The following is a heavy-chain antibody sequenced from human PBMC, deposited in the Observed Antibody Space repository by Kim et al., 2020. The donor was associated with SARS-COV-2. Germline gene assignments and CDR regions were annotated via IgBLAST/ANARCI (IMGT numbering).Heavy chain of an antibody. V-gene: IGHV3-9*01. Sequence: GGSLRLSCAASGFTFGDYAMHWVRQAPGKGLEWVSGISWNSGSIGYADSVKGRFTISRDNAKNSLYLQMNSLRAEDTALYYCAKETKYSSSWSFDYWGQGTLVTVAS. CDR1: GFTFGDYA. D-gene: IGHD6-13*01. CDR3: AKETKYSSSWSFDY. CDR2: ISWNSGSI. J-gene: IGHJ4*02.